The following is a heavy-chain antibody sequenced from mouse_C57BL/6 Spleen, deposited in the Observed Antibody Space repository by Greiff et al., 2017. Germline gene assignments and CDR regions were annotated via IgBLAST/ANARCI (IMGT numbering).Heavy chain of an antibody. Sequence: VQLQQSGAELVRPGTSVKVSCKASGYAFTNYLIEWVKQRPGQGLEWIGVINPGSGGPNYNEKFKGKATLTADKSSSTAYMQLSSLTSEDSAVYFCARKGYYIDYWGQGTSLTVSS. CDR1: GYAFTNYL. CDR3: ARKGYYIDY. CDR2: INPGSGGP. D-gene: IGHD3-3*01. V-gene: IGHV1-54*01. J-gene: IGHJ2*02.